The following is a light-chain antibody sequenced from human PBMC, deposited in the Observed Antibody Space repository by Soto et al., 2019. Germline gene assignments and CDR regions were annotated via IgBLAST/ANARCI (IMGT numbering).Light chain of an antibody. CDR3: QQYGSSPRT. CDR2: GAS. CDR1: QSVSNSY. V-gene: IGKV3-20*01. Sequence: EVVLTQSPGTLSLSPGERATLSCRASQSVSNSYLAWYQQKPGQAPRLLIYGASSRGTGIPDRFSGSGSGTDFTLTISRLEPDDLAVYYCQQYGSSPRTFGQGTKLE. J-gene: IGKJ2*01.